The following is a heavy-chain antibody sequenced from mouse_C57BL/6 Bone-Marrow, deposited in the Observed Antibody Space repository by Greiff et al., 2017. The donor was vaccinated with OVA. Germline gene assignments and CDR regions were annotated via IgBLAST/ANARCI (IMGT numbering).Heavy chain of an antibody. D-gene: IGHD1-1*01. CDR2: ISSGSSTI. CDR3: ASPGYCGSSAWFAY. V-gene: IGHV5-17*01. J-gene: IGHJ3*01. Sequence: EVQRVESGGGLVKPGGSLKLSCAASGFTFSDYGMHWVRQAPEKGLEWVAYISSGSSTIYYADTVKGRFTISRANAKSTLFLQMTSLRSEDTAMYYCASPGYCGSSAWFAYWGQGTLVTVSA. CDR1: GFTFSDYG.